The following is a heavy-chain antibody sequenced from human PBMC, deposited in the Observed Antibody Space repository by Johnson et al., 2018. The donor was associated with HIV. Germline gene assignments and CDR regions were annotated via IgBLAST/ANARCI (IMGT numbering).Heavy chain of an antibody. CDR3: ARGRSGILILDDAFDI. D-gene: IGHD1-14*01. CDR2: ISYDGSNK. CDR1: GFTFSSYA. J-gene: IGHJ3*02. Sequence: QVQLVESGGGVVQPGRSLRLSCAASGFTFSSYAMHWVRQAPGKGLEWVAVISYDGSNKYYADSVKGRFTISRDNAQNSLYLEMNIMRAEDTAVYYCARGRSGILILDDAFDIWGQGTMVTVSS. V-gene: IGHV3-30*14.